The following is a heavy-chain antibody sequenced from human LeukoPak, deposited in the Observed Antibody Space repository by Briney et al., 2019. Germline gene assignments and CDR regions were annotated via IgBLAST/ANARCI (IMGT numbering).Heavy chain of an antibody. Sequence: SETLSLTCTVSGGSISSYYWSWIRQPPGKGLEWIGYIYYSGSTIYNPSLKSRVTISVDTSKNQFSLKLSSVTAADTAVYYCARDAGHQLSRRNYYAMDVWGQGTTVTVSS. CDR1: GGSISSYY. D-gene: IGHD2-2*01. V-gene: IGHV4-59*12. J-gene: IGHJ6*02. CDR2: IYYSGST. CDR3: ARDAGHQLSRRNYYAMDV.